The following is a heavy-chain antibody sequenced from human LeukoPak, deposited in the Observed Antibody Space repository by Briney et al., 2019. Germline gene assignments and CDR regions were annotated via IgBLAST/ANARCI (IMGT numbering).Heavy chain of an antibody. J-gene: IGHJ4*02. CDR3: VRDRGSYRPIDY. D-gene: IGHD1-26*01. Sequence: GGSLRLSCVGSEFTFSNYAMSWVRQAPGKGLEWVSSISSSGTYIYYRDSVKGRFTISRDNAENSLYLEMNSLRVEDTAIYYCVRDRGSYRPIDYWGQGTLVTVSS. V-gene: IGHV3-21*01. CDR2: ISSSGTYI. CDR1: EFTFSNYA.